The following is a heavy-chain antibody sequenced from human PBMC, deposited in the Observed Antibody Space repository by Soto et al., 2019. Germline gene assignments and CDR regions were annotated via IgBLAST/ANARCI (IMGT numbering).Heavy chain of an antibody. V-gene: IGHV3-23*01. J-gene: IGHJ4*02. Sequence: PGGSLRLSCAASGFTFSSYAMSWVRQAPGKGLEWVSAISGSGGSTYYADSVKGRFTISRDNSKNTLYLQMNSLRAEDTAVYYCAKDLRRSYYYDSSVPLPDYDYWGQGTLVTVSS. CDR1: GFTFSSYA. D-gene: IGHD3-22*01. CDR2: ISGSGGST. CDR3: AKDLRRSYYYDSSVPLPDYDY.